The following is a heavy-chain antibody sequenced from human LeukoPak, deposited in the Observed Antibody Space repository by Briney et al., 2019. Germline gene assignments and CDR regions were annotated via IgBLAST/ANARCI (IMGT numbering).Heavy chain of an antibody. V-gene: IGHV1-18*01. CDR2: ISAYNGNT. J-gene: IGHJ4*02. CDR3: ARTQGIAVAITHPYFDY. CDR1: GYTFTSYG. Sequence: ASVKVSCKASGYTFTSYGISWVRQAPGQGLEWMGWISAYNGNTNYAQKLQGRVTMTTDTSTSTAYMELRSLRSDDTAVYYCARTQGIAVAITHPYFDYWGQGTLVTVSS. D-gene: IGHD6-19*01.